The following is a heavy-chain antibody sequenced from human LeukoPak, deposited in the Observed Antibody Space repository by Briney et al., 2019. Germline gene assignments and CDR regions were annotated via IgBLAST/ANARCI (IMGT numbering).Heavy chain of an antibody. CDR3: AKVILGGYYDSSGYYEDY. J-gene: IGHJ4*02. V-gene: IGHV3-30*18. CDR1: GFTFSSYG. D-gene: IGHD3-22*01. Sequence: GGSLRLSCAASGFTFSSYGMHWVRQAPGKGLEWVAVILYDGINKYHADSVKGRFTISRDNSKNTLYLQMNSLRAEDTAVYYCAKVILGGYYDSSGYYEDYWGQGTLVTVSS. CDR2: ILYDGINK.